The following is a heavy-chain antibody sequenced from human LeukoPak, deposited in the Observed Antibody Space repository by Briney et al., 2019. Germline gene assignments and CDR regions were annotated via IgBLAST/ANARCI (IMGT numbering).Heavy chain of an antibody. D-gene: IGHD1-26*01. Sequence: GGSLRLCCAASGFPFNDYWMSWARQATGKGLEGVANLKPDGGDKYYVDSVKRRFTISRDNGKNSMCLQMNSLRAEDTAVYCCARERGWELPSSFDSWGQGTLVTVSS. V-gene: IGHV3-7*01. CDR2: LKPDGGDK. CDR3: ARERGWELPSSFDS. CDR1: GFPFNDYW. J-gene: IGHJ4*02.